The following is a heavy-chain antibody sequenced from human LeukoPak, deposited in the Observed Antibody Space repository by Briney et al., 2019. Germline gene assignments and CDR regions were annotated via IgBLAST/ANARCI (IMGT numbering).Heavy chain of an antibody. V-gene: IGHV3-11*06. CDR2: ISSSSSHT. J-gene: IGHJ4*02. D-gene: IGHD6-19*01. CDR3: ARTNLGSGWRFDY. Sequence: GGSLRLSCGASEFAFSDFYMTWIRQAPGKGLEWVSYISSSSSHTNYEDSVKGRFTISRDNAKNSLYLQMNSLRAEDTAVYYCARTNLGSGWRFDYWGQGTLVTVSS. CDR1: EFAFSDFY.